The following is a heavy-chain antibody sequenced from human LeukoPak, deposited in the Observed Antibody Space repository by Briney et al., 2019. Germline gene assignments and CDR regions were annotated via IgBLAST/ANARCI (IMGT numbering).Heavy chain of an antibody. CDR2: IYTSGST. J-gene: IGHJ5*02. CDR1: GGSISSGSYY. Sequence: SQTLSLTCTVSGGSISSGSYYWNWIRQPAGKGLEWIGRIYTSGSTNYNPSLKSRVTISVDTSKNQFSLKLSSVTAADTAVYYCARAQTSYYYDSSGSNWFDPWGQGTLVTVSS. V-gene: IGHV4-61*02. D-gene: IGHD3-22*01. CDR3: ARAQTSYYYDSSGSNWFDP.